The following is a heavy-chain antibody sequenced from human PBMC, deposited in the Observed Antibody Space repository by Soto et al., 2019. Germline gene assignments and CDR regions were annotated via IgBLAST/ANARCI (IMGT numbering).Heavy chain of an antibody. J-gene: IGHJ5*02. CDR3: ARERPDGSRLDP. CDR1: GGSISSYY. V-gene: IGHV4-59*12. CDR2: IYYSGST. Sequence: PSETLSLTCTVSGGSISSYYWSWIRQPPGKGLEWIGYIYYSGSTNYNPSLKSRVTISVVTSKNQFSLKLSSVTAADTAVYYCARERPDGSRLDPWGQGTLVTVSS. D-gene: IGHD6-13*01.